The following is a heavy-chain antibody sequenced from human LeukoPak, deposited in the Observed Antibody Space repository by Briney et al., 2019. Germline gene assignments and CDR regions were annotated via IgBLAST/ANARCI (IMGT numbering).Heavy chain of an antibody. V-gene: IGHV4-38-2*02. Sequence: SETLSLTYSVSGFSIGTGYSWGWIRQPPGKGLEWIGTIYHRGNTYYNPSLMSRVTISLDTSKNQFSLRLTSVTAADTALYYCAREVESWFGDLLSYFDSWGQGTQVTVPS. D-gene: IGHD3-10*01. J-gene: IGHJ4*02. CDR1: GFSIGTGYS. CDR2: IYHRGNT. CDR3: AREVESWFGDLLSYFDS.